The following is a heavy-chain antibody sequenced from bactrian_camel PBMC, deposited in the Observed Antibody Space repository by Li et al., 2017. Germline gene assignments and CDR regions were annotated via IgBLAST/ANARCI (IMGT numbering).Heavy chain of an antibody. J-gene: IGHJ6*01. CDR3: AGDHNVDFGY. CDR2: IHTGPGST. CDR1: GHTYSSNC. V-gene: IGHV3S54*01. Sequence: HVQLVESGGGSVQPGGSLRLSCGASGHTYSSNCMAWFRQVKGEQREGVAAIHTGPGSTYYPDSMKGRFTTSQDNAKNTVYLQMNNLKTEDTAMYYCAGDHNVDFGYWGQGTQV.